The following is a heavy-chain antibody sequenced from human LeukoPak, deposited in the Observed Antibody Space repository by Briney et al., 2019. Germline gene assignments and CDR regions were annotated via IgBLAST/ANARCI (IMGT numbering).Heavy chain of an antibody. CDR1: GGTFSSYA. D-gene: IGHD5-24*01. CDR2: IIPILGIA. Sequence: GASVKVSCKASGGTFSSYAISWVRQAPGQGLEWMGRIIPILGIANYAQKFQGRVTITADKSTSTAYMELSSLRSEDTAVYYCAGTPGGWLQRSKGMDVWGQGTTVTVSS. V-gene: IGHV1-69*04. CDR3: AGTPGGWLQRSKGMDV. J-gene: IGHJ6*02.